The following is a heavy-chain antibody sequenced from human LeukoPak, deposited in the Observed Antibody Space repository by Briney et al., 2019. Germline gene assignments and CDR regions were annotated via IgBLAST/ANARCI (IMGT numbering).Heavy chain of an antibody. V-gene: IGHV1-2*02. CDR3: ARSQDTSSWSFDY. D-gene: IGHD6-13*01. J-gene: IGHJ4*02. CDR2: INPNSGGT. CDR1: GYTFTGYF. Sequence: ASVKVSCKASGYTFTGYFMHWVRQAPGQGLEWMGWINPNSGGTNYAQKFQDRVTMTRDTSISTAYMELSRLRSDDTAVYYCARSQDTSSWSFDYWGQGTLVTVSS.